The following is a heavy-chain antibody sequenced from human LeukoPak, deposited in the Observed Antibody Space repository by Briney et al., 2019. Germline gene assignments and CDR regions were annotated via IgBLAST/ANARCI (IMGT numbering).Heavy chain of an antibody. Sequence: SQTLSLTCTVSGGSISSGSYYWSWIRQPAGKGLEWIGRIYTSGSTNYNPSLKSRATISVDTSKNQFSLKLSSVTAADTAVYYCARDLVVVPAAIPKFYYMDVWGKGTTVTVSS. J-gene: IGHJ6*03. V-gene: IGHV4-61*02. D-gene: IGHD2-2*01. CDR3: ARDLVVVPAAIPKFYYMDV. CDR2: IYTSGST. CDR1: GGSISSGSYY.